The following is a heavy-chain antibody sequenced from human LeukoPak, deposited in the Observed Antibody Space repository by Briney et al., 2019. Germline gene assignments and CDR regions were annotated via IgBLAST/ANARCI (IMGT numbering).Heavy chain of an antibody. CDR3: ARVHDTAGYYHYFDS. V-gene: IGHV3-30*14. CDR1: GFTFSTYP. CDR2: ISHHGSNE. D-gene: IGHD3-9*01. Sequence: GSLRLSCEASGFTFSTYPMHWVRQAPNKELEWVAMISHHGSNENYADSVKGRFTISRDNSKNTLYLQMNNPRVEDTAIYYCARVHDTAGYYHYFDSWGQGTLVTVSS. J-gene: IGHJ4*02.